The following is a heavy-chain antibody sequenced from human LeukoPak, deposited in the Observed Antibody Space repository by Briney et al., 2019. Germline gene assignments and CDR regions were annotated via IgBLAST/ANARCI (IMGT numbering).Heavy chain of an antibody. J-gene: IGHJ4*02. CDR2: IIPIFGTA. CDR3: ARLGRASIAVAGTFDY. Sequence: SVKVSCKASGGTFSSYAISWVRQAPGQGLEWMGGIIPIFGTANYAQKFQGRVTITADESTSTAYMELSSLRSEDTAVYYCARLGRASIAVAGTFDYWGQGTLVTVSS. V-gene: IGHV1-69*13. CDR1: GGTFSSYA. D-gene: IGHD6-19*01.